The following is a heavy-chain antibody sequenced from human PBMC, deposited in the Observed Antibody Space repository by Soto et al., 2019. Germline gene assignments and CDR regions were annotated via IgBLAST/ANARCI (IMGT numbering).Heavy chain of an antibody. V-gene: IGHV3-11*04. D-gene: IGHD3-3*01. J-gene: IGHJ6*02. CDR1: GFTFSDCY. CDR3: ARDGRARSAYSSDYYYFSGMDV. CDR2: LSSRGSTI. Sequence: GGSLRLSCAASGFTFSDCYMSWLRPAPGKGVEWVSYLSSRGSTIYYADSGKGRFTISRDNAKNSLYLQMNSLRDEDTAVYFCARDGRARSAYSSDYYYFSGMDVWGQGTTVTVSS.